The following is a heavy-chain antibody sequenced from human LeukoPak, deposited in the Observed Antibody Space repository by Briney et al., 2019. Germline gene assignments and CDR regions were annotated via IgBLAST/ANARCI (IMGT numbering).Heavy chain of an antibody. Sequence: SETLSLTCSVSGGSFSSYYWSWIRQPPGKGLEWIGYIYYSGSTNYNPSLKSRVTISLDTSKNQFSLKLSSVTAADTAVYYCARRFTHCSGGSCYFSGGRYYYYYMDVWGKGTTVTISS. CDR2: IYYSGST. D-gene: IGHD2-15*01. CDR1: GGSFSSYY. CDR3: ARRFTHCSGGSCYFSGGRYYYYYMDV. V-gene: IGHV4-59*12. J-gene: IGHJ6*03.